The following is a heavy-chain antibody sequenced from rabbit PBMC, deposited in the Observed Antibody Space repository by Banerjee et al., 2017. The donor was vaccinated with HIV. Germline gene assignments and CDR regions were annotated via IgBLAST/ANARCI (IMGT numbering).Heavy chain of an antibody. Sequence: QEQLVESGGGLVQPEGSLTLTCKASGFTFSNKAVICWVRQAPGKGLEWIACIDTSNGDTDYANWPKGRFTISKTSSTTVTLQMTSLTAADTATYFCARNYVNVLDPWGPGTLVTVS. D-gene: IGHD1-1*01. CDR3: ARNYVNVLDP. V-gene: IGHV1S45*01. CDR2: IDTSNGDT. CDR1: GFTFSNKAV. J-gene: IGHJ6*02.